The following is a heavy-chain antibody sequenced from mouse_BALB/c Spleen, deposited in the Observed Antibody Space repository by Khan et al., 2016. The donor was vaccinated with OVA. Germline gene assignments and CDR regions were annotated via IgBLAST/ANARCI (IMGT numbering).Heavy chain of an antibody. D-gene: IGHD1-1*01. CDR2: IYTYTGEP. CDR3: ARGSSRAMDY. V-gene: IGHV9-3-1*01. Sequence: QMQLVQSGPELKKPGETVKISCKASGYTFTNYGMNWVKQAPGKGLKWMGWIYTYTGEPTYADDFKGRFAFSLESSASTAYLQINTLTNEDTATYFCARGSSRAMDYGGQGTSVTVSS. J-gene: IGHJ4*01. CDR1: GYTFTNYG.